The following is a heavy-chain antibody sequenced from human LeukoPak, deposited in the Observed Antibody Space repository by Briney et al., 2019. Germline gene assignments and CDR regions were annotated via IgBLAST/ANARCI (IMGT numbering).Heavy chain of an antibody. V-gene: IGHV4-59*11. J-gene: IGHJ4*02. CDR3: ARGEGGALQRLDY. D-gene: IGHD1-26*01. CDR2: IYYSGST. Sequence: SETLSLTCTVSGGSISSHYWSWIRQPPRKGLEWIGYIYYSGSTNYNPSLKSRVSISVDTSKNQFSLKLSSVTAADTAVYYCARGEGGALQRLDYWGQGTLVTVSS. CDR1: GGSISSHY.